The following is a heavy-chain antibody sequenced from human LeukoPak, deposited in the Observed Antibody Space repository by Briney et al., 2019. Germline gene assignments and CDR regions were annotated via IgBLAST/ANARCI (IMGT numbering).Heavy chain of an antibody. CDR3: ASLKNYYDSSGYLVTEAFDI. J-gene: IGHJ4*02. Sequence: ASVKVSCKASGDTFTSYGINWVRQAPGQGLGWMGWISGYNGNTNYAQKLQGRVTLTTDTSTRTAYMELRSLRSDDTAVYYCASLKNYYDSSGYLVTEAFDIWGQGTLVTVSS. D-gene: IGHD3-22*01. V-gene: IGHV1-18*01. CDR2: ISGYNGNT. CDR1: GDTFTSYG.